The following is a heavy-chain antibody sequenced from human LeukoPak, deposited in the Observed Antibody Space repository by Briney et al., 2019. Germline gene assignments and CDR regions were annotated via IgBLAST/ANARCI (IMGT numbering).Heavy chain of an antibody. V-gene: IGHV3-48*03. Sequence: AGGSLRLSCAASGFTFSSYEMNWVRQAPGKGLEWVSYISSSGSTIYYADSVKGRFTISRDNAKNSLYLQMNSLRAEDTAVYYCARLVLVAFPGIAVGNWFDPWGQGTLVTVSS. CDR2: ISSSGSTI. CDR1: GFTFSSYE. D-gene: IGHD6-19*01. CDR3: ARLVLVAFPGIAVGNWFDP. J-gene: IGHJ5*02.